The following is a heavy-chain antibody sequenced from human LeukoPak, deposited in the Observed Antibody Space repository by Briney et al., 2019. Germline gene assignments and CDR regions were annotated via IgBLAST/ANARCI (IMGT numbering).Heavy chain of an antibody. V-gene: IGHV1-69*05. D-gene: IGHD3-10*01. J-gene: IGHJ4*02. CDR3: ARDRLWFGEINFDY. CDR2: IIPIFGTA. Sequence: ASVKVSCKASGGTFSSYAISWVRQAPGQGLEWMGGIIPIFGTANYAQKFQGRVTITTDESTSTAYMELSSLRSEDTAVYYCARDRLWFGEINFDYWGQGTLVTVSS. CDR1: GGTFSSYA.